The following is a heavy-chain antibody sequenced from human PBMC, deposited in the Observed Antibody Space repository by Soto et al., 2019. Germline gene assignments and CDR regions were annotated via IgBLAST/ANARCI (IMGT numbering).Heavy chain of an antibody. CDR3: AREKGIAVAGTSAIDY. D-gene: IGHD6-19*01. Sequence: QVQLVQSGAEVKKPGSSVKVSCKASGGTFSSYAISWVRQAPGQGLEWMGGIIPIFGTANYAQKFQGRVTITADESTSTAYMGLSSLRSEDTAVYYCAREKGIAVAGTSAIDYWGQGTLVTVSS. CDR2: IIPIFGTA. CDR1: GGTFSSYA. V-gene: IGHV1-69*01. J-gene: IGHJ4*02.